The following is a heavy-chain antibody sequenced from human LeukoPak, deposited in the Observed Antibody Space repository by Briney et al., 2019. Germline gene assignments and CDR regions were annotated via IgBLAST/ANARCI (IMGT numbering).Heavy chain of an antibody. D-gene: IGHD3-9*01. CDR1: GFAFNTFN. V-gene: IGHV3-21*01. Sequence: GGTLRLSCAASGFAFNTFNMNWVRQAPGKGLEWVSSITSGGDYIYYADSVKGRFTTSRDNAKNSLSLQLNSLRVEDTAVYYCARGHYDVLAASYKWTPDYWGQGTLVTVSS. J-gene: IGHJ4*02. CDR2: ITSGGDYI. CDR3: ARGHYDVLAASYKWTPDY.